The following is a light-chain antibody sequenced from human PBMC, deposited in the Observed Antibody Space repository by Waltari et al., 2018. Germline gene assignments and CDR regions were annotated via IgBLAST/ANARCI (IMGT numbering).Light chain of an antibody. CDR3: QTWDNTVHVV. Sequence: SYDLTQPPSVSVSPRQTATIPCSGDELGNKYVCWYQQKPGQSPLMVIYQDNKRPSGVPERFSGSNYGYTATLTISQTQPMDEADYYCQTWDNTVHVVFGGGTKLTVL. J-gene: IGLJ2*01. CDR2: QDN. V-gene: IGLV3-1*01. CDR1: ELGNKY.